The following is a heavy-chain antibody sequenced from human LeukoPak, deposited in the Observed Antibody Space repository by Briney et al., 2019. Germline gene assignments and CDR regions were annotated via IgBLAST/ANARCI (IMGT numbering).Heavy chain of an antibody. CDR3: AKVTNWNDLEGIDY. V-gene: IGHV3-30*18. CDR2: MSDDGNNK. Sequence: GGSLRLSCAASEFTFSAYWMHWVRQAPGKGLEWVAVMSDDGNNKYYADFVKGRFTISRDNFKNTLYLQMNSLRTEDTAVYYCAKVTNWNDLEGIDYWGQGTLVTVSS. CDR1: EFTFSAYW. D-gene: IGHD4-17*01. J-gene: IGHJ4*02.